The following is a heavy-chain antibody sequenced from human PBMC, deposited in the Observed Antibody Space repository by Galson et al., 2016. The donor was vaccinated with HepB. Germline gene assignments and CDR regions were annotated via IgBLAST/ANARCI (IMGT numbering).Heavy chain of an antibody. V-gene: IGHV5-10-1*01. D-gene: IGHD3-16*02. Sequence: QSGAEVKKPGESLRISCKVFGYTFTRYWISCVRQMPGKGLEWLGRIAPSDSYSNYSPSFQGHVTMSADKSISPAYLQCSRLKASDTGMYYCTKSRVIKFDPWGQGTLVTVSS. J-gene: IGHJ5*02. CDR3: TKSRVIKFDP. CDR2: IAPSDSYS. CDR1: GYTFTRYW.